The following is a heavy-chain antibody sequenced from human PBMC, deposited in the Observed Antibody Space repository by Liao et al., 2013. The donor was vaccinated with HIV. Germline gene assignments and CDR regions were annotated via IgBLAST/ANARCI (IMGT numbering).Heavy chain of an antibody. V-gene: IGHV4-61*02. D-gene: IGHD3-10*01. CDR3: ARDRPGYGSGSPGPIDY. CDR2: INHSGST. CDR1: GGSISSGTYY. J-gene: IGHJ4*02. Sequence: QVQLQESGPGLVKPSQTLSLTCTVSGGSISSGTYYWSWIRQPAGKGLEWIGEINHSGSTNYNPSLKSRVTISVDTSKNQFSLKLSSVTAADTAVYYCARDRPGYGSGSPGPIDYWGQGTLVTVSS.